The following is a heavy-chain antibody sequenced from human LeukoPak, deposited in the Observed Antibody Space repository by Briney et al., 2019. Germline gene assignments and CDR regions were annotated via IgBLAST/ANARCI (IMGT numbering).Heavy chain of an antibody. D-gene: IGHD6-13*01. CDR1: GFTLSSYA. J-gene: IGHJ4*02. CDR3: ARVSAAAGTVDY. CDR2: ISYDGSNK. Sequence: RGSPRTSFAASGFTLSSYAMDRGRPAPRKGVGWVAVISYDGSNKYYADSVKGRFTISRDNSKNTLYLQMNSLRAEDTAVYYCARVSAAAGTVDYWGQGTLVTVSS. V-gene: IGHV3-30-3*01.